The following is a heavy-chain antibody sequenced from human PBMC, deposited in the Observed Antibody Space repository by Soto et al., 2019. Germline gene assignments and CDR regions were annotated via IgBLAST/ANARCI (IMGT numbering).Heavy chain of an antibody. D-gene: IGHD3-10*01. J-gene: IGHJ6*02. CDR2: IYPGDSDT. CDR3: ARLPNYYGSGSYYLNDYYVMDV. CDR1: GYTFTNYW. Sequence: GESLKNSCKGSGYTFTNYWIGWVRQMPGKGLELMGIIYPGDSDTRYSPSFQGQVTISADKSISTAYLQWSSLKASDTAMYYWARLPNYYGSGSYYLNDYYVMDVWGQGTTDTVSS. V-gene: IGHV5-51*01.